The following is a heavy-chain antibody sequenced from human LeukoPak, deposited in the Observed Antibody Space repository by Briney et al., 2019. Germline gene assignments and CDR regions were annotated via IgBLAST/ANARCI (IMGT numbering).Heavy chain of an antibody. Sequence: PSETLSLTCTVSGGSISSNSYYWGWIRQPPGKGLQWIGSIYYSGSTYYNPSLKSRVTISVDTSKNQFSLKLSSVAAADTAVYYCARLPPESGAVAGTDRGRPETDYWGQGTLVTVSS. CDR2: IYYSGST. V-gene: IGHV4-39*01. D-gene: IGHD6-19*01. J-gene: IGHJ4*02. CDR1: GGSISSNSYY. CDR3: ARLPPESGAVAGTDRGRPETDY.